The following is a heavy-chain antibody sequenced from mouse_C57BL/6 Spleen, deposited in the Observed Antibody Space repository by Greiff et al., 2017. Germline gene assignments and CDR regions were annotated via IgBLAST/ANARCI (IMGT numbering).Heavy chain of an antibody. CDR2: IDPSDSET. V-gene: IGHV1-52*01. J-gene: IGHJ3*01. CDR1: GYTFTSYW. CDR3: ARSGRGHGFAY. Sequence: QVQLQQPGAELVRPGSSVKLSCKASGYTFTSYWMHWVKQRPIQGLEWIGNIDPSDSETHYNQKFKDKATLTVDKSSSTAYMQLSSLTSEDSAVYYCARSGRGHGFAYWGQGTLVTVSA.